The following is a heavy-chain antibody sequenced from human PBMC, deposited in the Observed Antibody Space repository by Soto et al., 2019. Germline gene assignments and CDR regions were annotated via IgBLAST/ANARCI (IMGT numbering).Heavy chain of an antibody. J-gene: IGHJ6*02. V-gene: IGHV3-30*03. CDR1: GFTFSSYG. CDR2: ISYDGSNK. D-gene: IGHD1-20*01. CDR3: ARSITGTNFYYGMDV. Sequence: GGSLRLSCAASGFTFSSYGMHWVRQAPGKGLEWVAVISYDGSNKYYADSVKGRFTISRDNSKNTLYLQMNSLRAEDTAVYYCARSITGTNFYYGMDVWGQGTAVTVSS.